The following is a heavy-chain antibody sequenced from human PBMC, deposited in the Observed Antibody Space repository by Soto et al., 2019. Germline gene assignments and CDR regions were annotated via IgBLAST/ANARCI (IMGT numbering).Heavy chain of an antibody. CDR1: GFSLSTTGVG. Sequence: SGPTLVNPTQTLTLTCTFSGFSLSTTGVGVSWIRQPPGKALEWLALIYWHDDKRYSPSLKSRLTITKDTSKNQVVLTMTNVDPVDTAKYYCAHRGGATVGLYYFDYWGQGALVTVSS. V-gene: IGHV2-5*01. CDR2: IYWHDDK. CDR3: AHRGGATVGLYYFDY. J-gene: IGHJ4*01. D-gene: IGHD3-16*01.